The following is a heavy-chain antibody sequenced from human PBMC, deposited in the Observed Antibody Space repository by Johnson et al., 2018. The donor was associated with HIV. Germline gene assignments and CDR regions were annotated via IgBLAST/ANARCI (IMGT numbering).Heavy chain of an antibody. J-gene: IGHJ3*01. CDR2: ISGSGGRT. D-gene: IGHD3-10*02. CDR1: GFIFSSSG. V-gene: IGHV3-23*04. CDR3: VREKSVWGASDAFDL. Sequence: VQLVESGGGRVQPGGSLRLSCAASGFIFSSSGMTWVRQAPGKGLEWVSGISGSGGRTYYGDSVKGRLSVSRDNSKSTLYLQMNSLRPEDTAVYYCVREKSVWGASDAFDLWGQGTMVTVSP.